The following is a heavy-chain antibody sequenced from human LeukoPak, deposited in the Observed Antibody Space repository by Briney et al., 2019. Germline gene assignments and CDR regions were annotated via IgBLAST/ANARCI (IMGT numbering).Heavy chain of an antibody. CDR2: IKSKTDGGTT. Sequence: PGGSLRLSCAASGFTFSNAWMSWVRQAPGKGLEWVGRIKSKTDGGTTDYAAPVKGRFTISRDDSKNTLYLQMNSLKTEDTAVYYCTTEVDTAMVEGAFVIWGQGTMVTVSS. CDR1: GFTFSNAW. J-gene: IGHJ3*02. V-gene: IGHV3-15*01. CDR3: TTEVDTAMVEGAFVI. D-gene: IGHD5-18*01.